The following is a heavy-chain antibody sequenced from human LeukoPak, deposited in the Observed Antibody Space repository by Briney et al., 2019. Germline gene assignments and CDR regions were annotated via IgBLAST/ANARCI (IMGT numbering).Heavy chain of an antibody. J-gene: IGHJ4*02. Sequence: PSQTLSLTCTVSGGSISSGGYYWSWIRQHPGKGLEWIGYIYYSGSTYYNPSLKSRVTISVDTSKNQFSLKLSPVTAADTAVYYCARDKHRVIDYWGQGTLVTVSS. CDR3: ARDKHRVIDY. CDR1: GGSISSGGYY. V-gene: IGHV4-31*03. D-gene: IGHD3-3*01. CDR2: IYYSGST.